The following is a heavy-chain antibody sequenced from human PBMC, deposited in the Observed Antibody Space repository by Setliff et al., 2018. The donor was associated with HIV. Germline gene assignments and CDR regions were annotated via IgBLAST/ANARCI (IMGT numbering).Heavy chain of an antibody. CDR1: GDSITSGHYY. V-gene: IGHV4-39*01. D-gene: IGHD6-19*01. CDR2: ILSGRDT. J-gene: IGHJ5*02. Sequence: LSLTCTVSGDSITSGHYYWGWIRQPPGKGLEWIGNILSGRDTYYNPSLKSRVSMSVDTSKNQFSLRLTSVTAADTAVYFCARPHSGRGGGAWFDPWGQGTLVTVSS. CDR3: ARPHSGRGGGAWFDP.